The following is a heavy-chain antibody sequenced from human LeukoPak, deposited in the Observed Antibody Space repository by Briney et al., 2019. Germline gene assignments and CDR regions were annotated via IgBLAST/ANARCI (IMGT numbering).Heavy chain of an antibody. CDR3: ARNNGMDV. CDR1: GFTFSSYW. CDR2: VNRDGSET. Sequence: GGSLRLSCAASGFTFSSYWMSWVRQVPGRGPEWVANVNRDGSETCYLDSVKGRFTISKDNAKNSLYLQMNSLRAEDTALYHCARNNGMDVWGQGTTVIVSS. V-gene: IGHV3-7*03. J-gene: IGHJ6*02.